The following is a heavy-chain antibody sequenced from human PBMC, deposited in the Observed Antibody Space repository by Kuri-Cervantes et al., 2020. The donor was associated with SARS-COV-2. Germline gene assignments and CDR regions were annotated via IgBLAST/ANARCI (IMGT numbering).Heavy chain of an antibody. J-gene: IGHJ4*02. Sequence: LSLTCAASGFTFSSYGMHWVRQAPGKGLEWVAFIRYDGSNKYYADSVKGRFTISRDNSKNTLYLQMNSLRAEDTAVYYCASCRGGGYGCAFDYWGQGTLVTVSS. CDR2: IRYDGSNK. CDR3: ASCRGGGYGCAFDY. CDR1: GFTFSSYG. V-gene: IGHV3-30*02. D-gene: IGHD5-12*01.